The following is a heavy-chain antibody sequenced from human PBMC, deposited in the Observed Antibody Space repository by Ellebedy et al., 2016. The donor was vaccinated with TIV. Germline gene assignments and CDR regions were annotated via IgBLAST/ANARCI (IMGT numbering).Heavy chain of an antibody. CDR3: AKGRGGYYYYGMDV. J-gene: IGHJ6*02. Sequence: SLKISCAASGFTFDDYAMHWVRQAPGKGLEWVSGISWNSGSIGYADSVKGRFTISRDNAKNSLSLQMNSLRAEDMALYYCAKGRGGYYYYGMDVWGQGTTVTVSS. V-gene: IGHV3-9*03. CDR2: ISWNSGSI. CDR1: GFTFDDYA. D-gene: IGHD4-23*01.